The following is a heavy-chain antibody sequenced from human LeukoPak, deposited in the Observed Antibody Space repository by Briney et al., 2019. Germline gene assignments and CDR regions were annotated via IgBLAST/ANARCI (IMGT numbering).Heavy chain of an antibody. J-gene: IGHJ4*02. V-gene: IGHV3-23*01. CDR3: ANALRYSYDY. Sequence: GGSLRLSCAASGFTFSSYAMNWVRQAPGKGLEWVSTISGSGGNTYYADSVKGRFTISRDNSKNTLYLQMNSLRAEDTAVYYCANALRYSYDYWGQGTLVTVSS. CDR1: GFTFSSYA. D-gene: IGHD5-18*01. CDR2: ISGSGGNT.